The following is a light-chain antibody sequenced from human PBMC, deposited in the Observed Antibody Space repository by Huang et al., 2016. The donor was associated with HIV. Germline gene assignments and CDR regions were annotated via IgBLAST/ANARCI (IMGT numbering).Light chain of an antibody. V-gene: IGKV3-15*01. CDR1: RSVSSN. Sequence: IVMTQSPATLSVSPGERVTLSCRANRSVSSNLAWYQQRPGQAPRLLSYGSSTRAPGIPARFSGSDSGTDFSLTISSLQSEDFALYYCHQYNNWLLSFGGGTRVDI. CDR3: HQYNNWLLS. J-gene: IGKJ4*01. CDR2: GSS.